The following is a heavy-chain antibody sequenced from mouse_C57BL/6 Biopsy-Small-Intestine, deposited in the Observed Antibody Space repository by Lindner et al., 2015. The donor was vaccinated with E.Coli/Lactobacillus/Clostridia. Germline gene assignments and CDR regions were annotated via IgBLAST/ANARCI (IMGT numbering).Heavy chain of an antibody. J-gene: IGHJ1*03. V-gene: IGHV1-9*01. CDR3: ARSWNWYFDV. Sequence: VQLQESGTELMKPGASVKLSCKATDYTFTGYWIEWVKQRPGHGLEWIGEILPGSGRTNYNEKFKGKATLTADTSSNTAYMQLSGLTTEDSAIYYCARSWNWYFDVWGTGTTVTVSS. CDR2: ILPGSGRT. CDR1: DYTFTGYW.